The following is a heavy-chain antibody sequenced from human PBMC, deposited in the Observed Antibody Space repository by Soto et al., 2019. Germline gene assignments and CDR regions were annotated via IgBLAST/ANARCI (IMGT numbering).Heavy chain of an antibody. D-gene: IGHD3-3*01. CDR2: ITPIAETT. Sequence: QAQLVQSGAEVRKPGSSVRVSCRASGGPFTRYAVSWVRQAPGQGLEWIGGITPIAETTNYAQKFRGRLSITADESTDTVHMELRRLTSGDTAVYFCARGVAPGQTADPYAFDICGQGSRVTVSS. V-gene: IGHV1-69*01. CDR3: ARGVAPGQTADPYAFDI. CDR1: GGPFTRYA. J-gene: IGHJ3*02.